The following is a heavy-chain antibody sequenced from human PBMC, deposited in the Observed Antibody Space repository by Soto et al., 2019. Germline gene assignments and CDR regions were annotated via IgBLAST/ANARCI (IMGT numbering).Heavy chain of an antibody. D-gene: IGHD3-10*01. CDR2: ISAYNGNT. J-gene: IGHJ6*03. CDR1: GYTFTSYG. V-gene: IGHV1-18*01. Sequence: ASVKVSCKASGYTFTSYGISWVRQAPGQGLEWMGWISAYNGNTNYAQKLQGRVTMTTDTSTSTAYMELRSLRSDDTAVYYCARSYYYGSGSFIYYMDVWGKGTTVTVSS. CDR3: ARSYYYGSGSFIYYMDV.